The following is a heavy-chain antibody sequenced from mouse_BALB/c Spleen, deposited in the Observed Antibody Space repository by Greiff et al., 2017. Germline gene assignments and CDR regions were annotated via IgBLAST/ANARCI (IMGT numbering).Heavy chain of an antibody. Sequence: DVMLVESGGGLVQPGGSLKLSCAASGFTFSSYGMSWVRQTPDKRLELVATINSNGGSTYYPDSVKGRFTISRDNAKNTLYLQMSSLKSEDTAMYYCARDRGRGYFDYWGQGTTLTVSS. D-gene: IGHD4-1*01. CDR2: INSNGGST. V-gene: IGHV5-6-3*01. J-gene: IGHJ2*01. CDR1: GFTFSSYG. CDR3: ARDRGRGYFDY.